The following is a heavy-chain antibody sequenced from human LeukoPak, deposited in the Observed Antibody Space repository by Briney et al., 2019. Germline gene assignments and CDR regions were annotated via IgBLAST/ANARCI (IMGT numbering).Heavy chain of an antibody. J-gene: IGHJ2*01. CDR1: GASIRSSY. CDR2: ISYTGST. V-gene: IGHV4-59*01. CDR3: ATYRTSFIYWYFDL. D-gene: IGHD2-2*01. Sequence: SQTLSLTCTVSGASIRSSYWSWIRQPPGKGLEWIGYISYTGSTNYNPSLKSRVSLSVDTSKNQFSLELSSVTAADTAVYYCATYRTSFIYWYFDLWGRGTLVTVSS.